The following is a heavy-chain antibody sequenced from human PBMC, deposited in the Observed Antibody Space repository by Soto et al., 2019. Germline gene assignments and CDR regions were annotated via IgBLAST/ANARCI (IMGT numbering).Heavy chain of an antibody. Sequence: SETLSLTCTVSGYSISSGYYWGWIRQPPGKGLEWIGSIYHSGSTYYNPSLKSRVTISVDTSKNQFSLKLSSVTAADTAVYYCARVVLVSPNDVDYWGQGTLVTVSS. V-gene: IGHV4-38-2*02. CDR1: GYSISSGYY. CDR2: IYHSGST. CDR3: ARVVLVSPNDVDY. J-gene: IGHJ4*02. D-gene: IGHD1-1*01.